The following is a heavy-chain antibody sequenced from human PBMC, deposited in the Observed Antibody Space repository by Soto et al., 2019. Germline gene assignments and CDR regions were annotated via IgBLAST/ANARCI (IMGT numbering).Heavy chain of an antibody. CDR1: GGSIGSYY. CDR3: PRGGYYYESMRAFDI. J-gene: IGHJ3*02. Sequence: SQTLSLTCTVSGGSIGSYYWSWILQPAGKGLEWIGYIYYSGSTNYKPSLKSRVTISVDTSKNQFSLELSSGTAADTAVYYCPRGGYYYESMRAFDIWGQGTMVTVSS. V-gene: IGHV4-59*01. D-gene: IGHD3-22*01. CDR2: IYYSGST.